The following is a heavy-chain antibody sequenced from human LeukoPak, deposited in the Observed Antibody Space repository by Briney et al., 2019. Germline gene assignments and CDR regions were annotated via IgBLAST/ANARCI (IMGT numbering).Heavy chain of an antibody. CDR2: ITGRGRST. V-gene: IGHV3-21*01. CDR1: GFPFSSYN. J-gene: IGHJ4*02. D-gene: IGHD5-24*01. Sequence: GGSLRFSCAASGFPFSSYNMNWVRQAPGKGLEWVSAITGRGRSTYYADSVKGRFTISRDSAKNSVYLQMNSLRAEDTAIYYCARDGDGYNQYYFDYWGQGTLVTVSS. CDR3: ARDGDGYNQYYFDY.